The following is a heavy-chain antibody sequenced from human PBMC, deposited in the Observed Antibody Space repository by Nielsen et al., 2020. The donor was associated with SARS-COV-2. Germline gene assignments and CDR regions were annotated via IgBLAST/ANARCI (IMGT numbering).Heavy chain of an antibody. J-gene: IGHJ4*02. V-gene: IGHV3-21*01. CDR1: GFTFSSYS. Sequence: GSLRLSCAASGFTFSSYSMNWVRQAPGKGLEWVSSISSSSSYIYYADSVKGRFTISRDNAKNSLYLQMNSLRAEDTAVYYCARDGFNYYDSSGYYYRDGGNYGYWGQGTLVTVSS. CDR3: ARDGFNYYDSSGYYYRDGGNYGY. CDR2: ISSSSSYI. D-gene: IGHD3-22*01.